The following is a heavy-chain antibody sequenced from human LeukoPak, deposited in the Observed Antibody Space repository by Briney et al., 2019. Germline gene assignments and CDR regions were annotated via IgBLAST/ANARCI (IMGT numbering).Heavy chain of an antibody. CDR1: GFTLSSYA. V-gene: IGHV3-23*01. CDR3: AKAPVTTCSGAYCYPFDY. CDR2: ISVSGNT. D-gene: IGHD2-15*01. Sequence: PGGSLRLSCAASGFTLSSYAMSWVRQGPGKGLEWVSAISVSGNTYHADSVKGRFTISRDSSKLQMNSLRAEGAAVYYCAKAPVTTCSGAYCYPFDYWGQGTLVTVSS. J-gene: IGHJ4*02.